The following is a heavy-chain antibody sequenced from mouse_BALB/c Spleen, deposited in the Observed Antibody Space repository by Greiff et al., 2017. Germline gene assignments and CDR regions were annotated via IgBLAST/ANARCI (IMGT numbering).Heavy chain of an antibody. D-gene: IGHD1-1*01. J-gene: IGHJ1*01. CDR2: ISSGGSHT. CDR1: GFTFSSYG. V-gene: IGHV5-6*01. Sequence: EVHLVQSGGDLVKPGGSLKLSCAASGFTFSSYGMPWVRQTPDKRLEWVATISSGGSHTYYPDSVKGRCTISRDNAKYTLYLQMSSLESEDTPMYCYSILNYCSSFQYVDVWGAGTTVTVSS. CDR3: SILNYCSSFQYVDV.